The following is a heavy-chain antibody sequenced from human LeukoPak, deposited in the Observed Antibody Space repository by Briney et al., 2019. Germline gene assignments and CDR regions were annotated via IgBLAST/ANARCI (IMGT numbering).Heavy chain of an antibody. J-gene: IGHJ4*02. CDR3: ARAREWGRTSSYGLFDY. CDR1: GFTFSSYW. V-gene: IGHV3-7*01. CDR2: INQDGSEK. Sequence: GGSLRLSCAASGFTFSSYWMIWARQAPGKVLEWVAGINQDGSEKYYVDSVKGRFTISRDNAQNSLYLQMNSLRAEDTAMYYCARAREWGRTSSYGLFDYWGQGTLVPVSS. D-gene: IGHD2-2*01.